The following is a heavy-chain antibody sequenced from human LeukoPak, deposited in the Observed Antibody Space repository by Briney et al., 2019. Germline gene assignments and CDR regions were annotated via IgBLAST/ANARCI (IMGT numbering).Heavy chain of an antibody. CDR2: INPNSGGT. J-gene: IGHJ3*02. D-gene: IGHD1-26*01. V-gene: IGHV1-2*02. CDR3: ARDREGLVLDAFDI. CDR1: GYTFSDYY. Sequence: GASVKVSCKASGYTFSDYYMHWVRQAPGQGLEWMGWINPNSGGTNYAQKFQGRVTMTRDTSISTAYMELSRLRSDDTAVYYCARDREGLVLDAFDIWGQGTMVTVSS.